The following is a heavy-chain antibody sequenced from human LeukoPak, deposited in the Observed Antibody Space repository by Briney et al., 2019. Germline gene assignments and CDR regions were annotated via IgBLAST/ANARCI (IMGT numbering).Heavy chain of an antibody. D-gene: IGHD3-10*01. CDR3: ARDFAGWFGELYYFDY. CDR2: IKQDGSEK. Sequence: PGGSLRLSCAASGFTFSSYWMSWVRQAPGKGLEWVANIKQDGSEKYYVDSVKGRFTISRDDAKNSLYLQMNSLRAEDTAVYYCARDFAGWFGELYYFDYWGQGTLVTVSS. CDR1: GFTFSSYW. J-gene: IGHJ4*02. V-gene: IGHV3-7*03.